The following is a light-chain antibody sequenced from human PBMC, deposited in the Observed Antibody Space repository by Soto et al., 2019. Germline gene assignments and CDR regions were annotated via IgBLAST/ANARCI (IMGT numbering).Light chain of an antibody. J-gene: IGLJ2*01. CDR3: GAEECSGSHLV. V-gene: IGLV9-49*01. CDR1: SGYSNYQ. Sequence: QAVVTQPPSASASLGASVTLTCTLSSGYSNYQVDWYQQRPGKGPRFVMRVGTGGIVGSKGDGIPDRFSGLGSGLNRYLANQDLQEEDEKYYHRGAEECSGSHLVFGGRTKLTVL. CDR2: VGTGGIVG.